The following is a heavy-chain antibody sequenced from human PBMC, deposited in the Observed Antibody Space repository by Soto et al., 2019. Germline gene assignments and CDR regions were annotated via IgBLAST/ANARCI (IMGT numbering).Heavy chain of an antibody. V-gene: IGHV1-3*01. CDR2: INAGNGNT. CDR1: GYTFTSYV. CDR3: ARDQAAAAPPPDYYYYGMDV. Sequence: GASVKVSCKASGYTFTSYVMHWVRQAPGQRLEWMGWINAGNGNTKYSQKFQGRVTITRDTSASTAYMELSSLRSEDTAVYYCARDQAAAAPPPDYYYYGMDVWGQGTTVTVSS. D-gene: IGHD6-13*01. J-gene: IGHJ6*02.